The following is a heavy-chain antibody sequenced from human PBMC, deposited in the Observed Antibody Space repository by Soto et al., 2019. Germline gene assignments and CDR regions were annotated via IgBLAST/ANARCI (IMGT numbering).Heavy chain of an antibody. CDR1: GGSFSGYY. D-gene: IGHD6-13*01. Sequence: PSETLSLTCAVYGGSFSGYYWSWIRQPPGKGLEWIGEINHSGSTNYNPSLKSRVTISVDTSKNQFSLQLNSVTPEDTAVYYCARDPVTAADYFDYWGPGTLVTVSS. V-gene: IGHV4-34*01. CDR3: ARDPVTAADYFDY. J-gene: IGHJ4*02. CDR2: INHSGST.